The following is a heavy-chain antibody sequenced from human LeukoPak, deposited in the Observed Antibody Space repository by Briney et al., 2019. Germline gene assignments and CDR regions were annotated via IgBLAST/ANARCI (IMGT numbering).Heavy chain of an antibody. CDR2: INLDGSEK. V-gene: IGHV3-7*01. CDR3: ASLYCTNGVCYTNWSTP. Sequence: GGSLRLSCAASGFTFSNYWMSWVRQAPGKGLEWVAYINLDGSEKYYVDSVKGRFTISRDNAKNSLYLQMNSLRAEDTAVYYCASLYCTNGVCYTNWSTPCGQRTL. CDR1: GFTFSNYW. D-gene: IGHD2-8*01. J-gene: IGHJ5*01.